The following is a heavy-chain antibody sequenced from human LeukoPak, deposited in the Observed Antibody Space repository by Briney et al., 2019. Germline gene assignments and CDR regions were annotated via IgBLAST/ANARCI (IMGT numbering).Heavy chain of an antibody. CDR2: IYHSGRT. CDR3: ARRDDSSGYHKIFDY. D-gene: IGHD3-22*01. Sequence: SETLSLTCTVSGYCISSGYYWGWIRQPPGKGLEWIGSIYHSGRTFYNPSLKGRVTISVDTSKNQFSLKLTSVTAADTAVYYCARRDDSSGYHKIFDYWGPGTLVTVSS. V-gene: IGHV4-38-2*02. J-gene: IGHJ4*02. CDR1: GYCISSGYY.